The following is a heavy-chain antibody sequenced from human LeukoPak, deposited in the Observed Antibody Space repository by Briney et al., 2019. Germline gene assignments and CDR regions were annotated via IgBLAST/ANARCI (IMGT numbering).Heavy chain of an antibody. CDR2: ISGSGGST. J-gene: IGHJ3*02. D-gene: IGHD6-19*01. CDR1: GITLSSYA. CDR3: AKPGGIAVAYDAFDI. V-gene: IGHV3-23*01. Sequence: GGSLRLSCAVSGITLSSYAMSWVRQAPGKGLEWVSAISGSGGSTYYADSVKGRFTISRDNSKNTLYLQMNSLRAEDTAVYYCAKPGGIAVAYDAFDIWGQGTMVTVSS.